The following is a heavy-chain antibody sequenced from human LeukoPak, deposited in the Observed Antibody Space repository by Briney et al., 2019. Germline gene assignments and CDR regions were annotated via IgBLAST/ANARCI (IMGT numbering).Heavy chain of an antibody. CDR3: ARDGYGDAFDI. CDR2: IYTSGST. D-gene: IGHD5-12*01. CDR1: GGSISSGTYY. Sequence: SETLSLTCTVSGGSISSGTYYWSWIRQPAGKGLEWIGRIYTSGSTNYNPSLKSRVTISVDTSKNQFSLKLRSVTAADTAVYYCARDGYGDAFDIWGQGTMVTVSS. V-gene: IGHV4-61*02. J-gene: IGHJ3*02.